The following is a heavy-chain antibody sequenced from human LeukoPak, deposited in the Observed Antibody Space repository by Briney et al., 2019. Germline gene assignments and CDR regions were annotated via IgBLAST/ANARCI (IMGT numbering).Heavy chain of an antibody. D-gene: IGHD3-10*01. Sequence: KRGESLKISCKGSGYSFTSYWIGWVRQMPGKGLELMVIIYPGASDTTYSPSFQGQVTISADKTSSTAYLQWSSLKASDTAMYYCARRLGYGSGSPDYWGQGTLVTVSS. CDR3: ARRLGYGSGSPDY. CDR1: GYSFTSYW. CDR2: IYPGASDT. V-gene: IGHV5-51*01. J-gene: IGHJ4*02.